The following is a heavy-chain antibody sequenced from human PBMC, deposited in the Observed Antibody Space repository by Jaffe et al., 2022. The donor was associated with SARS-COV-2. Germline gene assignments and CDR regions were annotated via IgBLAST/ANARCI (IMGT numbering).Heavy chain of an antibody. CDR3: IRGSGYYPS. CDR1: GGSISGSSYY. V-gene: IGHV4-39*01. Sequence: QLQLQESGPGLVKPSETLSLTCTVSGGSISGSSYYWGWIRQPPGKGLEWIGTIYYSGTTYYNPSLNSRITISVDTSKNQFSLRLYSVTAADTGVYYCIRGSGYYPSWGQGNLVTVSS. J-gene: IGHJ5*02. D-gene: IGHD3-22*01. CDR2: IYYSGTT.